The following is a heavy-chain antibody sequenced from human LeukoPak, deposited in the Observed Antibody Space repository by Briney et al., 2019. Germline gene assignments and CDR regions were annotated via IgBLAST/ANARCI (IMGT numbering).Heavy chain of an antibody. CDR3: ARGEAKIGYDF. D-gene: IGHD5-24*01. J-gene: IGHJ4*02. V-gene: IGHV1-18*01. CDR1: GYTFTNYG. CDR2: VGAYNGHT. Sequence: ASVKVSCKASGYTFTNYGFTWVRQAPGQGLEWMGWVGAYNGHTIYAPGLQGRVTMTTDTSTSTVFMELRSLRSDDTAVYYCARGEAKIGYDFRGQGTLVTVSS.